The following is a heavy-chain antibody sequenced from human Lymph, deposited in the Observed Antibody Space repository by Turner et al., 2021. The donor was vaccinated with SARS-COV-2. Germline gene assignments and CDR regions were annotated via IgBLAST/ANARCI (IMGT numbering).Heavy chain of an antibody. CDR1: GYTFTSYD. CDR2: MNPNSGNT. J-gene: IGHJ6*02. V-gene: IGHV1-8*02. D-gene: IGHD1-26*01. Sequence: QVQLVQSGAEVKKPGASVKVSCKAPGYTFTSYDINWVRQATGQGLEWMGWMNPNSGNTGYAQKFQGRVTMTRNTSISTAYMERGSLRSEDTAVYYCARGRYSGGGMDVWGQGTTVTVSS. CDR3: ARGRYSGGGMDV.